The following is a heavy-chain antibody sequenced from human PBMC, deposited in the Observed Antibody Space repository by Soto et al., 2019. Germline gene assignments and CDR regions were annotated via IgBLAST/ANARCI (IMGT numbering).Heavy chain of an antibody. D-gene: IGHD2-15*01. V-gene: IGHV1-3*01. Sequence: ASVKVSCKASGYTFTRYTMNWVRQAPGQRLEWMGWINPDNGNTKSSQKFQDRVIITRDTSASTAYMDLSSLRSEDTAVYYCARGIATGQLDPWGQGPLVTVSS. CDR3: ARGIATGQLDP. CDR2: INPDNGNT. CDR1: GYTFTRYT. J-gene: IGHJ5*02.